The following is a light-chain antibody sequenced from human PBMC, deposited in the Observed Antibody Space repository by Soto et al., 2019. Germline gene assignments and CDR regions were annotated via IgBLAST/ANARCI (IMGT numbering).Light chain of an antibody. J-gene: IGKJ5*01. CDR1: QSVSSY. Sequence: EIVLTQSPATLSLSPGERATLSCRASQSVSSYLAWYQQKPGQAPRLLIYDASNRATGIPARFSGSGSGTAFTLTISSLEPEDFAVYDCQQRSNWPPSTFGQGTRLEIK. CDR3: QQRSNWPPST. V-gene: IGKV3-11*01. CDR2: DAS.